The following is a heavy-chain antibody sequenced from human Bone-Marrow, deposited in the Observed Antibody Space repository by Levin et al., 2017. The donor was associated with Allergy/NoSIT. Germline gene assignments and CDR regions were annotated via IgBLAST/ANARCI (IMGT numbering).Heavy chain of an antibody. CDR2: IYYGGSA. Sequence: SCTVSGGSISSSSYYWGWIRQPPGEGLEWIGNIYYGGSASYNPSLKSRVTISVDTSKNQFSLKLSSMTAADTAVYYCARYPTYYYDNSGPTDAFDIWGQGTMVTVSS. D-gene: IGHD3-22*01. V-gene: IGHV4-39*07. CDR3: ARYPTYYYDNSGPTDAFDI. J-gene: IGHJ3*02. CDR1: GGSISSSSYY.